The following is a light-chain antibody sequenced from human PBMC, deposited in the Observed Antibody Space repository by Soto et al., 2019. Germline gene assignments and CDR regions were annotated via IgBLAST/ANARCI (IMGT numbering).Light chain of an antibody. CDR2: DVT. CDR3: SSYTSSITLVV. Sequence: QSALTQPASVSGSPGQSITISCTGTSSDVGSYNYVSWFQQHPGKAPKLMIYDVTNRPSGVSNRFSGSKSGNTASLTISGLQAEDEAGYYCSSYTSSITLVVFGGGTKLTVL. J-gene: IGLJ3*02. CDR1: SSDVGSYNY. V-gene: IGLV2-14*03.